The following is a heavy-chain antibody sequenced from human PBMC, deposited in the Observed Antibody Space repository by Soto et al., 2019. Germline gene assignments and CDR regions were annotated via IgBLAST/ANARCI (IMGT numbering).Heavy chain of an antibody. CDR3: AVQFYCSSTSCYIWGDYYYYMDV. D-gene: IGHD2-2*02. V-gene: IGHV4-31*03. CDR1: GGSISSGGYY. J-gene: IGHJ6*03. CDR2: IYYSGST. Sequence: PSETLSLTCTVSGGSISSGGYYWSWIRQHPGKGLEWIGYIYYSGSTYYNPSLKSRVTISVDTSKNQFSLKLSSVTAADTAVYYCAVQFYCSSTSCYIWGDYYYYMDVWGKGTTVTVSS.